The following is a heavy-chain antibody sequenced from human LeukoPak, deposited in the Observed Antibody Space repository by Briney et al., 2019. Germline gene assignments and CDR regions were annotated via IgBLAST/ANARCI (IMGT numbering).Heavy chain of an antibody. CDR3: ARGAYTVTSYYFDY. CDR1: GGSISSYY. CDR2: IYYSGST. J-gene: IGHJ4*02. D-gene: IGHD4-17*01. V-gene: IGHV4-59*01. Sequence: SETLSLTCTVSGGSISSYYWGWIRQPPGKGLEWIGYIYYSGSTNYNPSLKSRVTISVDTSKNQFSLKLSSVTAADTAVYYCARGAYTVTSYYFDYWGQGTLVTVSS.